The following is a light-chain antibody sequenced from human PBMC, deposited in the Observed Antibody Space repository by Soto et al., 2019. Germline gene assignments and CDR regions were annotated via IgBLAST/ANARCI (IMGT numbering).Light chain of an antibody. Sequence: EIVLTQSPATLSLSPGERATLSCRASQGVSSYLAWYQQKPGQAPRLLIYGASSRATGIPDRFSGSGSGTDFTLTISRLEPEDFAVYYCQQYGTSPRTFGQGTKVDI. CDR1: QGVSSY. V-gene: IGKV3-20*01. CDR2: GAS. CDR3: QQYGTSPRT. J-gene: IGKJ1*01.